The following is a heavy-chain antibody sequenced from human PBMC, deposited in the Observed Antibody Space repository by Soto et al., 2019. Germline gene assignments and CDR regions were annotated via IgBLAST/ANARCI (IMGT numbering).Heavy chain of an antibody. J-gene: IGHJ6*02. D-gene: IGHD6-19*01. CDR3: ARAVAGGVYYYYGMDV. CDR1: GGTFSSYA. V-gene: IGHV1-69*12. CDR2: IIPIFGTA. Sequence: QVQLVQSGAEVKKPGSSVKVSCKASGGTFSSYAINWVRQAPGQGLEWMGGIIPIFGTADYAQKFQGRVTITADESTRTAYMGLSSLRTEETAVYYCARAVAGGVYYYYGMDVWGQGTTVTVSS.